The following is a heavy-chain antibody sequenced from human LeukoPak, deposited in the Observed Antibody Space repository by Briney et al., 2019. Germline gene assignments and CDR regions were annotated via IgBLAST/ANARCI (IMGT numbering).Heavy chain of an antibody. J-gene: IGHJ4*01. Sequence: PSETLSLTCAVYGGPFSDYYWSWIRQPPGKGPEWIGKINHSGSTNYSPSLKSRVTISIDTSKNQFSLKLNSMTAADTAVYYCARGEGARDGYNYAGPFYFDYWGHGTLVTVSS. D-gene: IGHD5-24*01. CDR2: INHSGST. CDR1: GGPFSDYY. CDR3: ARGEGARDGYNYAGPFYFDY. V-gene: IGHV4-34*01.